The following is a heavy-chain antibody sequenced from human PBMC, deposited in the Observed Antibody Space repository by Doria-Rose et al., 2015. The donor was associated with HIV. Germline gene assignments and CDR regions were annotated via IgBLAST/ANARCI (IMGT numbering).Heavy chain of an antibody. V-gene: IGHV4-34*01. CDR1: GGSFSGDY. Sequence: QAQLQQWGAGLLKPSETLSLTCAVYGGSFSGDYWNWIRQSPGKGLEWIGQINHSGNTDYNPSLKSRVTMSVDASKKQFSLKLTSLTAADTAVYYCAQGFRLLDIWGQGTMVTVSS. CDR3: AQGFRLLDI. CDR2: INHSGNT. D-gene: IGHD2-15*01. J-gene: IGHJ3*02.